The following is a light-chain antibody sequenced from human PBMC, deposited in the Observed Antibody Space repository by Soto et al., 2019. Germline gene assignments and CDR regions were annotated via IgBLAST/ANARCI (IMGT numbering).Light chain of an antibody. CDR1: QGIKND. Sequence: AIQMTQSPSSLSASVGDRVTITCRASQGIKNDLGWYQQKPGKAPKLLIYAASSLQSGVPPRFSGIGSGRDFTLTISSLQPEDFATYYCLQDYTYPRTFGQGTKVDIK. CDR3: LQDYTYPRT. CDR2: AAS. V-gene: IGKV1-6*01. J-gene: IGKJ1*01.